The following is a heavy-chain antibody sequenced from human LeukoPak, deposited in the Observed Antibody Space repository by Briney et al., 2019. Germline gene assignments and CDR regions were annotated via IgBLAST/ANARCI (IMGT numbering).Heavy chain of an antibody. CDR2: IYYSGST. V-gene: IGHV4-59*01. D-gene: IGHD5-18*01. CDR1: GGSFSGYY. J-gene: IGHJ4*02. Sequence: PSETLSLTCAVYGGSFSGYYWSWIRQPPGKGLEWIGYIYYSGSTNYNPSLKSRVTISVDTSKNQFSLKLSSVTAADTAVYYCARVSPTAMVTDYFDYWGQGTLVTVSS. CDR3: ARVSPTAMVTDYFDY.